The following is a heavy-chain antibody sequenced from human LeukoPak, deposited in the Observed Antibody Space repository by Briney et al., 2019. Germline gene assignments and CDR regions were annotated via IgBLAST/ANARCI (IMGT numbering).Heavy chain of an antibody. CDR1: GFSFSTYA. Sequence: GGSLRLSCAASGFSFSTYAMHWVRQAPGKGLDWVAMIWSDASNQYYADSVKGRFTISRDNSKNTLYLQLNSLRAEDTAVYYCAKAGISYYDFWSGYLTFDYWGQGTLVTVSS. D-gene: IGHD3-3*01. V-gene: IGHV3-33*06. J-gene: IGHJ4*02. CDR3: AKAGISYYDFWSGYLTFDY. CDR2: IWSDASNQ.